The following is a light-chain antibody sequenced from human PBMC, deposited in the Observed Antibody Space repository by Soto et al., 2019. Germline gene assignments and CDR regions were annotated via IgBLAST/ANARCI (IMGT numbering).Light chain of an antibody. CDR1: SSNIVAGYD. CDR2: GNS. Sequence: QSVLTQPPSVSGAPGQRVTISCTGSSSNIVAGYDVHWYQKLPGTAPKLLIYGNSNRPSGVPDRLSGSKSGTSASLAITGLQAEDEADYYCQSYDSSLSGWVFGGGTKLTVL. CDR3: QSYDSSLSGWV. V-gene: IGLV1-40*01. J-gene: IGLJ2*01.